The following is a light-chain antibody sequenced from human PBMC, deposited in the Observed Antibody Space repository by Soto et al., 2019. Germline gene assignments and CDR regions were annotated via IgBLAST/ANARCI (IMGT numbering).Light chain of an antibody. J-gene: IGLJ2*01. Sequence: QSALTQPASVSGSPGQSITISCTGTSSDLDGYNYVSWYQQCPGKAPKLMIYAVSNRPSGVSDRFSGSKSGHTASLTNSGLQAEDEADYYCASYRSSTLLFGGGTKLTVL. CDR2: AVS. CDR1: SSDLDGYNY. V-gene: IGLV2-14*01. CDR3: ASYRSSTLL.